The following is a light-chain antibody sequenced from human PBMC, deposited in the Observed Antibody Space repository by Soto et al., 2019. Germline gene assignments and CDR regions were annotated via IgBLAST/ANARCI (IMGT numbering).Light chain of an antibody. Sequence: EIVMTQSPATLSGSPGEGATLSCSASQSISIELAWYQQKPAPAPRLLIYAASTMASCVPARFIGSGSGTEFTLTLSRVQSEDLAVCYGKHYSAWPWTFGQGTKVDIK. CDR2: AAS. CDR3: KHYSAWPWT. J-gene: IGKJ1*01. CDR1: QSISIE. V-gene: IGKV3-15*01.